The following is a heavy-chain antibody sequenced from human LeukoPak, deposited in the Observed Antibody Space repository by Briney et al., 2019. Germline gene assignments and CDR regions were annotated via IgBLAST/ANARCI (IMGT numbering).Heavy chain of an antibody. Sequence: PGGSLRLSCTASGFTFGDYAMSWFRQAPGKGLEWVGFIRSKAYGGTTEYAASVKGRFTISRDDSKSIAYLQMNSLKTEDTAVYYCTRVNNDYGDYVPPDYYYGMDVWGQGTTVTVSS. J-gene: IGHJ6*02. CDR3: TRVNNDYGDYVPPDYYYGMDV. CDR2: IRSKAYGGTT. CDR1: GFTFGDYA. D-gene: IGHD4-17*01. V-gene: IGHV3-49*03.